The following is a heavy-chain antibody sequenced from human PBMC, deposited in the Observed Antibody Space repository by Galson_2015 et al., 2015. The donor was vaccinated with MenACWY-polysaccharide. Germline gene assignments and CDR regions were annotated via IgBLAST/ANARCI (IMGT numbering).Heavy chain of an antibody. CDR2: IDFRGRT. Sequence: SESLSLTCAVYGASFSIYYWNWIRQAPGKGLEWIGEIDFRGRTRYNPSLKSRVTISVDTSKNQFSLHVRSVTAADTAVYFCARPGYCSSTICTGHMDVWGQGTTVTVSS. J-gene: IGHJ6*02. D-gene: IGHD2-2*01. V-gene: IGHV4-34*01. CDR3: ARPGYCSSTICTGHMDV. CDR1: GASFSIYY.